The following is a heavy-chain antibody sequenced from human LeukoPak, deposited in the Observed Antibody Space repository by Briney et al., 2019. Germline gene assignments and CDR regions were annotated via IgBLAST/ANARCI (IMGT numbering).Heavy chain of an antibody. CDR1: GGSFSGYY. Sequence: PSETLSLTCAVYGGSFSGYYWSWIRQPPGKGLEWIGEINHSGSTNYNPSLKSRVTISVDTSKNQFSLKLSSVTAADTAVYYCARDGGNYVWGSYLGPFDYWGQGTLVTVSS. D-gene: IGHD3-16*02. CDR2: INHSGST. CDR3: ARDGGNYVWGSYLGPFDY. J-gene: IGHJ4*02. V-gene: IGHV4-34*01.